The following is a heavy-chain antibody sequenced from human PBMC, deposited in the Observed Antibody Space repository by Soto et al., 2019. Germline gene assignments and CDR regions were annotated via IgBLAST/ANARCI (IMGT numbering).Heavy chain of an antibody. V-gene: IGHV3-23*01. Sequence: PGGSLRLSCAASGFTFSSYAMSWVRQAPGKGLEWVSAISGSGGGTYYADSVKGRFTISRDDSKNTLFLQMNSLRAEDTAVYYCAKDRDVRGRSPATYYFDSWGQGTLVTVSS. CDR3: AKDRDVRGRSPATYYFDS. D-gene: IGHD1-26*01. CDR1: GFTFSSYA. J-gene: IGHJ4*02. CDR2: ISGSGGGT.